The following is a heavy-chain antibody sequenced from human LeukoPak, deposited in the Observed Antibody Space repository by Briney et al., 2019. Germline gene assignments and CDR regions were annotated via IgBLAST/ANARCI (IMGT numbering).Heavy chain of an antibody. CDR3: ARFCGNCYYGLDV. CDR1: GFTFSNYW. CDR2: IKQDGTQK. J-gene: IGHJ6*02. Sequence: GGSLRLSCAASGFTFSNYWMSWVRQAPGKGLEWVADIKQDGTQKYYVDSVEGRFTISRDNAKNSLYLQMNSLRAEDTAVYYCARFCGNCYYGLDVWGQGTTVTVSS. D-gene: IGHD2-15*01. V-gene: IGHV3-7*04.